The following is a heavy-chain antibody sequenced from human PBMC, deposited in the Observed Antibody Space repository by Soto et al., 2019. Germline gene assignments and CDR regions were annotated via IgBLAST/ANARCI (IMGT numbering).Heavy chain of an antibody. CDR2: INAGSGNT. V-gene: IGHV1-3*01. Sequence: ASVKVSCKASGYTFTTYSIHWVRQAPGQSLEWMGWINAGSGNTKYSQKFQGRVTITKDSSATTFYMDLSSLGSEDTAVYYCARVPLWGNSGSYYIQHFNSWGQGTLVTVSS. CDR1: GYTFTTYS. D-gene: IGHD3-10*01. J-gene: IGHJ4*02. CDR3: ARVPLWGNSGSYYIQHFNS.